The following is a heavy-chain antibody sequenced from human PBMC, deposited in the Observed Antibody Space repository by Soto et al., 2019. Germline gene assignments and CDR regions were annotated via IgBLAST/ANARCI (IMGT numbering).Heavy chain of an antibody. D-gene: IGHD2-21*01. Sequence: QVQLVQSGAEVKKPGASVKVSCKASGYTFTSYDINWVRQATGQGLEWMGWMNPNSGNTGYAQKFQGRVTMTRNTSMSTAYRELSSLRSEDTAVYYCASSAGEKYYYYYGMDVWGQGTTVTVSS. J-gene: IGHJ6*02. V-gene: IGHV1-8*01. CDR2: MNPNSGNT. CDR1: GYTFTSYD. CDR3: ASSAGEKYYYYYGMDV.